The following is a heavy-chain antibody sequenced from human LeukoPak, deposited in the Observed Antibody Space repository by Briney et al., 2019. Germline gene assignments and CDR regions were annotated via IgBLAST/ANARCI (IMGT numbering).Heavy chain of an antibody. CDR1: GFTFSSYG. CDR2: ISYDGSNK. CDR3: AKIYGSGSYLSDY. J-gene: IGHJ4*02. V-gene: IGHV3-30*18. Sequence: GGSLRLSCAASGFTFSSYGMHWVRQAPGKGLEWVAVISYDGSNKYYADSVKGRFTISRDNSKNTLYLQMNSLRAEDTAVYYCAKIYGSGSYLSDYWGQGTLVTVSS. D-gene: IGHD3-10*01.